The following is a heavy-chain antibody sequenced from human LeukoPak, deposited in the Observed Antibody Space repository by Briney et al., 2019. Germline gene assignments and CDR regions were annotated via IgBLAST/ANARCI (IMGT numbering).Heavy chain of an antibody. CDR2: IYTSGST. D-gene: IGHD3-10*01. CDR3: ARGELTMVRTFDI. V-gene: IGHV4-4*07. Sequence: SETLSLTCAVSGGSISIYYWSCIRQPAGKGVEWIGRIYTSGSTNYNPSLKSRVTMSVDTSKNQFSLKLSSVTAADTAVYYCARGELTMVRTFDIWGQGTMVTVSS. CDR1: GGSISIYY. J-gene: IGHJ3*02.